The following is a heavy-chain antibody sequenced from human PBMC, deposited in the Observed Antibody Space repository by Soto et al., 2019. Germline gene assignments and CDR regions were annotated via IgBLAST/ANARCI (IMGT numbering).Heavy chain of an antibody. CDR2: ISSGSSYI. D-gene: IGHD1-26*01. J-gene: IGHJ4*02. Sequence: GGSLRLSCAASGFTLSSYYMNWVRQAPGKGLEWVSSISSGSSYISYADSVKGRFTISRDNAKNSLYLQMQSLRAEDTAVFYCARDQGSPLRAFDYWGQGTLVTVSS. CDR1: GFTLSSYY. CDR3: ARDQGSPLRAFDY. V-gene: IGHV3-21*01.